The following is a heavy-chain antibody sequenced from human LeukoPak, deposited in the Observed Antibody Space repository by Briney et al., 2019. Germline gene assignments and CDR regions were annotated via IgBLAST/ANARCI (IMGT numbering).Heavy chain of an antibody. CDR1: GFTFSSYE. V-gene: IGHV3-48*03. Sequence: PGGSLRLSCAASGFTFSSYEMNWVRQAPGKELEWVSYISSSGSTIYYADSVKGRFTISRDNAKNSLYLQMNSLRAEDTAVYYCASNYAYYYDSSGYYTTWGQGTLVTVSS. J-gene: IGHJ5*02. D-gene: IGHD3-22*01. CDR3: ASNYAYYYDSSGYYTT. CDR2: ISSSGSTI.